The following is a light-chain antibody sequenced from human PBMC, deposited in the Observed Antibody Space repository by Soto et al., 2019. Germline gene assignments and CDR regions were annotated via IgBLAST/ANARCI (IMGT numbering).Light chain of an antibody. CDR1: QSIDSN. CDR2: GAS. V-gene: IGKV3-15*01. J-gene: IGKJ1*01. CDR3: QQYNKWPLWT. Sequence: EVVMTQSPATLSVSPGEGATLSCRASQSIDSNLAWYQQKPGQAPRLLIYGASTRATDIPARFSGSGSGTEFTLTISSLQSEGFAVYYCQQYNKWPLWTFGQGTKVEVK.